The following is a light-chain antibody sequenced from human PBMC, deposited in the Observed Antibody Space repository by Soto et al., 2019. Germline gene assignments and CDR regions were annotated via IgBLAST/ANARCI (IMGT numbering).Light chain of an antibody. Sequence: QSVLTQPPSVSGAPGQRVTISCTGSGSTIGAGYDVHWYQQLPGTAPRLPIYDNTNRPSGVPDRFSGSKSGTSASLAISGLQAEDEADYYCQSYDSSLSVVFGGGTKLTVL. CDR2: DNT. CDR1: GSTIGAGYD. J-gene: IGLJ2*01. CDR3: QSYDSSLSVV. V-gene: IGLV1-40*01.